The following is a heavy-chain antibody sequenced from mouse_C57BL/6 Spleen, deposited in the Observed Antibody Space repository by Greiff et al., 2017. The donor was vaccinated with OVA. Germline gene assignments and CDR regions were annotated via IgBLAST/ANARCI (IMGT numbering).Heavy chain of an antibody. CDR2: IDPYDRDT. CDR1: GYTFTSYG. CDR3: AWWGAPYPIDY. Sequence: VQLQQPGAELVRPGSSVKLSCKASGYTFTSYGVHWVKQRPTQGLVWSGNIDPYDRDTHYNQKLKDKATLTVDNYSSTPYMQLSSQTSAVSAVYYCAWWGAPYPIDYWGQGTSVTVSS. D-gene: IGHD1-1*02. V-gene: IGHV1-52*01. J-gene: IGHJ4*01.